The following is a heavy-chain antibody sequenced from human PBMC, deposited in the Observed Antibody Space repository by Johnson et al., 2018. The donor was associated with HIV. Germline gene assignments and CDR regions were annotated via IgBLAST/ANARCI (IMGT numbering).Heavy chain of an antibody. D-gene: IGHD6-13*01. CDR2: ISGSGGST. CDR3: AKDTSSSWSLDAFDI. CDR1: GFTFSDYY. V-gene: IGHV3-23*04. J-gene: IGHJ3*02. Sequence: VQLVESGGGLVKSGGSTRLSCAASGFTFSDYYMSWVRQAPGKGLEWVSAISGSGGSTYYADSVKGRFTISRDNSKNTLYRQMNSLRAEDTAVYYCAKDTSSSWSLDAFDIWGQGTMVTVSS.